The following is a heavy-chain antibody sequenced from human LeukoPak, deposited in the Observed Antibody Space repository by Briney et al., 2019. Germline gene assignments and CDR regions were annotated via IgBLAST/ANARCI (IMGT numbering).Heavy chain of an antibody. Sequence: GASVKVSCKASGGTFSSYTISWVRQAPGQGLEWMGGIIPIFGTANYAQKFQGRVTVTADESTSTAYMELSSLGSDDTAVYYCARAMVRGVITPNYFDYWGQGTLVTVSS. CDR2: IIPIFGTA. V-gene: IGHV1-69*13. CDR3: ARAMVRGVITPNYFDY. CDR1: GGTFSSYT. D-gene: IGHD3-10*01. J-gene: IGHJ4*02.